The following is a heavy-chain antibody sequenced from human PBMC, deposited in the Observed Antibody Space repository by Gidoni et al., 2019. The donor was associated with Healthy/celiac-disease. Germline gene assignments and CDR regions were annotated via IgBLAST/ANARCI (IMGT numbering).Heavy chain of an antibody. D-gene: IGHD4-4*01. Sequence: QLQLQESGPGLVKPSETLSLTCTVSGGSISSSSYHWGWIRQPPGKGLEWIGSIYYSGSTYYNPSLKSRVTISVDTSKNQFSLKLSSVTAADTAVYYCARHGLHPNYFDYWGQGTLVTVSS. CDR3: ARHGLHPNYFDY. CDR1: GGSISSSSYH. CDR2: IYYSGST. J-gene: IGHJ4*02. V-gene: IGHV4-39*01.